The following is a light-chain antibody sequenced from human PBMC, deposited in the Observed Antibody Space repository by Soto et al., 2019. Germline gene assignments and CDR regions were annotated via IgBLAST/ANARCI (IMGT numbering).Light chain of an antibody. CDR1: QIISSN. CDR3: QKYNHWPWT. Sequence: EVVMTQSPATLSVSPGERATLSCRASQIISSNFAWYQQRPGQAPRLLIYGASTRATGIPARFSGSGSGTAFTLTISSLQSEDFAVYYCQKYNHWPWTFGQGTRVEIK. J-gene: IGKJ1*01. CDR2: GAS. V-gene: IGKV3-15*01.